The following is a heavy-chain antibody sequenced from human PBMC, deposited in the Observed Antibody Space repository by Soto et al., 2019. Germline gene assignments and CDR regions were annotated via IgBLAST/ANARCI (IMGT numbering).Heavy chain of an antibody. D-gene: IGHD3-16*01. Sequence: EVQLLESRGGLVQPGGSLRLSCAASGFTFSSYAMTCVRQAPGKGLEWVSGISGSGDTTYYADSVKGRFTISRDNSKNTQYLQMNSLRVGDPALYYCAKAEERGSGLYYYYYMDVWGKGTTVTVSS. J-gene: IGHJ6*03. CDR2: ISGSGDTT. CDR3: AKAEERGSGLYYYYYMDV. CDR1: GFTFSSYA. V-gene: IGHV3-23*01.